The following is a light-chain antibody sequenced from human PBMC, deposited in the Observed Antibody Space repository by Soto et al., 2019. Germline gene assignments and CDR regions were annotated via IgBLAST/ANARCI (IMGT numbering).Light chain of an antibody. CDR1: SSDVGGYNY. CDR2: EVS. CDR3: SSYAGSNTPYV. J-gene: IGLJ1*01. V-gene: IGLV2-8*01. Sequence: QAVVTQPPSASGSPGQSVTISCTGTSSDVGGYNYVSWYQQHPGKAPKLMIYEVSKRPSGVPDRFSGSKSGNTASLTVSGLQAEDEAHYYCSSYAGSNTPYVFGTGTKVTVL.